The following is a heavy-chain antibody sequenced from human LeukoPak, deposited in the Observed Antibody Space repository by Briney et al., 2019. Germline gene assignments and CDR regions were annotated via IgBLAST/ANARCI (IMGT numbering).Heavy chain of an antibody. CDR1: GFTFSSYS. CDR3: AREEAFDI. Sequence: GSLSLSCAASGFTFSSYSMNWVRQAPGKGLEWVSSIISSSSYIYYADSVKGRFTISRDNAKNSLYLQMNSLRAEDTAVYYCAREEAFDIWGQGTMVTVSS. V-gene: IGHV3-21*01. J-gene: IGHJ3*02. CDR2: IISSSSYI.